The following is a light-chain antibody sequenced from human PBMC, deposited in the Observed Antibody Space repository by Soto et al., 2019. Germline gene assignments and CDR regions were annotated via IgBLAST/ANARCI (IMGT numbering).Light chain of an antibody. CDR3: KQYGSSGT. CDR1: QSVSNNY. V-gene: IGKV3-20*01. CDR2: GAS. J-gene: IGKJ1*01. Sequence: EIVLTHSPGTLSLSPGERATLSCRASQSVSNNYLAWYQQKPGQAPRLLIYGASNRATGIPDRFSGSGSGTDFTLTISRLEPEDFAVYYCKQYGSSGTCGQGTKGDIK.